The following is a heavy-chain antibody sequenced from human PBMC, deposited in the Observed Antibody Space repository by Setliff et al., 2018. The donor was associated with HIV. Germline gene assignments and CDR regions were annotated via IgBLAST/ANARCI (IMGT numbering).Heavy chain of an antibody. CDR3: ARGGTGRPRPIDY. V-gene: IGHV1-18*01. CDR1: GYTFTSYA. D-gene: IGHD7-27*01. J-gene: IGHJ4*02. Sequence: ASVKVSCKASGYTFTSYAMNWVRQAPGQGLEWMGWINPTTGNPTYAQRLHDRVTMTTDTSTSTVYMELRSLRSDDTAVYYCARGGTGRPRPIDYWGQGTLVTVSS. CDR2: INPTTGNP.